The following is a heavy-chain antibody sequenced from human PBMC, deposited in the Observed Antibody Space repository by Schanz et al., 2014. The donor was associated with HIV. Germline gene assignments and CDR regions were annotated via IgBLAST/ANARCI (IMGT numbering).Heavy chain of an antibody. CDR3: AREDVSNWSFDL. CDR2: IYYSGNT. D-gene: IGHD3-10*02. CDR1: GGSISSTGYF. J-gene: IGHJ2*01. V-gene: IGHV4-31*03. Sequence: QVQLQESGPGLVKPSQTLSLTCSVSGGSISSTGYFWSWIRQHPGKGLEWIGYIYYSGNTYYNPSLKSRVTMSVDTSKNQFSLKLSSVTAAATAVYYCAREDVSNWSFDLWGRGTLVSVSS.